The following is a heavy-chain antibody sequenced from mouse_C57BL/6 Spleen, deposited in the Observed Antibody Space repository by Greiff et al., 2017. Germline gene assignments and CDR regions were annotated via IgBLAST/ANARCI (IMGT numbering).Heavy chain of an antibody. Sequence: EVNVVESGGGLVQPGGSLKLSCAASGFTFSDYGMAWVRQAPRKGPAWVAFISNLAYSIYYADTVTGRFTISRENAKNTLYLEMSSLRSEDTAMYYCARQGYYGGAMDYWGQGTSVTVSS. J-gene: IGHJ4*01. D-gene: IGHD1-1*01. CDR1: GFTFSDYG. CDR2: ISNLAYSI. CDR3: ARQGYYGGAMDY. V-gene: IGHV5-15*01.